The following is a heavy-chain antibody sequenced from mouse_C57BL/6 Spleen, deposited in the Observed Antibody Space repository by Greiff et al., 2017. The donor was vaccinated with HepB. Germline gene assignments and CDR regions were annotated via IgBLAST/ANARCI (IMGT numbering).Heavy chain of an antibody. CDR3: ARGDYYGSRDGYFDV. CDR2: INYDGSST. Sequence: EVKVVESEGGLVQPGSSMKLSCTASGFTFSDYYMAWVRQVPEKGLEWVANINYDGSSTYYLDSLKSRFIISRDNAKNILYLQMSSLKSEDTATYYCARGDYYGSRDGYFDVWGTGTTVTVSS. V-gene: IGHV5-16*01. D-gene: IGHD1-1*01. J-gene: IGHJ1*03. CDR1: GFTFSDYY.